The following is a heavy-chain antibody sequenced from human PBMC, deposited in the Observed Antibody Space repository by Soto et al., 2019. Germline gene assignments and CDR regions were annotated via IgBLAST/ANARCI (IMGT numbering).Heavy chain of an antibody. D-gene: IGHD3-9*01. CDR3: ARDSEYGYTSLTGYPVGGY. CDR2: IYSGGTT. Sequence: GGSLRLSCAASGFTLSRNYMSWVRQAPGKGLEWVSVIYSGGTTYYADSVKGRFTISRDNSKNTLYLQMNSLRVEDTAVYYCARDSEYGYTSLTGYPVGGYWGQGTLVTVSS. J-gene: IGHJ4*02. V-gene: IGHV3-66*01. CDR1: GFTLSRNY.